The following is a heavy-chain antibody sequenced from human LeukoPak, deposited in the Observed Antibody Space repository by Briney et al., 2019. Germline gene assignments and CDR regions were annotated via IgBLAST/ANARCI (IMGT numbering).Heavy chain of an antibody. D-gene: IGHD3-10*01. V-gene: IGHV3-21*01. CDR3: ARSYGSGSYYKKRPHRHNWFDP. J-gene: IGHJ5*02. Sequence: GGSLRLSCAASGFTFSSYSMNWVRQAPGKGLEWVSSISSSSSYIYYADSVKGRFTISRDNAKNSLYLHMNSLRAEDTAVYYCARSYGSGSYYKKRPHRHNWFDPWGQGTLVTVSS. CDR1: GFTFSSYS. CDR2: ISSSSSYI.